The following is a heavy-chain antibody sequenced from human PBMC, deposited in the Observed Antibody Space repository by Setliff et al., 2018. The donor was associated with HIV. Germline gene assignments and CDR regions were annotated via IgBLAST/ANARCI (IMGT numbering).Heavy chain of an antibody. CDR2: LNTDGSSI. CDR1: GFTFSSYW. J-gene: IGHJ5*02. V-gene: IGHV3-74*01. Sequence: PSETLRLSCVASGFTFSSYWMHWVRQAPGRGLMWISRLNTDGSSIDYADSVKGRFTFSRDNAKNTLYLQMNGLRADDTAVYYCAMGGSNTWYSSWGQGALVTVSS. D-gene: IGHD6-13*01. CDR3: AMGGSNTWYSS.